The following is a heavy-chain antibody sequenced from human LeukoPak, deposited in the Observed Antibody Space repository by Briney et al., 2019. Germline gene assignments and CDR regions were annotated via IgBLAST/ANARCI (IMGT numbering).Heavy chain of an antibody. CDR1: GGSISSYY. CDR2: IYYSGST. D-gene: IGHD5-18*01. V-gene: IGHV4-59*08. J-gene: IGHJ4*02. Sequence: SETLSLTCTVSGGSISSYYWSWIRQPPGKGLEWIGYIYYSGSTNYNPSLKSRVTISVDTSKNQFSLKLSSVTAADTAVYYCARHSGGGYSYGSYYFDYWGQGTLVTVSS. CDR3: ARHSGGGYSYGSYYFDY.